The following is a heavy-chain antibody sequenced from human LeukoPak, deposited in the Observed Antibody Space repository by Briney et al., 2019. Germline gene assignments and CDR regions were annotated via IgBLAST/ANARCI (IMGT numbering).Heavy chain of an antibody. CDR1: GGSFSGYY. J-gene: IGHJ4*02. CDR3: ASLNSTSLTFDY. Sequence: PSETLSLTCAVYGGSFSGYYWSWIRQPPGKGLEWIGEINHSGSTNYNPSLKSRVTISVDTSKNQFSLKLSSATAADTAVYYCASLNSTSLTFDYWGQGTLVTVSS. CDR2: INHSGST. D-gene: IGHD6-6*01. V-gene: IGHV4-34*01.